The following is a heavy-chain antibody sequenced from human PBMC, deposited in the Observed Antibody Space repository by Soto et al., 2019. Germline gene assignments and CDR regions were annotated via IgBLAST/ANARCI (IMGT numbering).Heavy chain of an antibody. V-gene: IGHV3-30*18. D-gene: IGHD3-10*01. CDR2: ISYDGSNK. Sequence: PGGSLRLSCAASGFTFSSYGMHWVRQAPGKGLEWVAVISYDGSNKYYADSVKGRFTISRDNSKNTLYLQMNSLRAEDTAVYYCAKAFTYYYGSGTPEGDYYYYGMDVWGQGTTVTVAS. CDR3: AKAFTYYYGSGTPEGDYYYYGMDV. J-gene: IGHJ6*02. CDR1: GFTFSSYG.